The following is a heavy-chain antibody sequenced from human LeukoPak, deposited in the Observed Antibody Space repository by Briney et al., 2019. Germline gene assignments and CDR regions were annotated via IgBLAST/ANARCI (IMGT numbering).Heavy chain of an antibody. Sequence: SVKVSCKASGGTFSSYTISWVRQAPGQGLEWMGGIIPIFGTANYAQKFQGRVTITADESTSTAYMELSSLRSEDTAVYYCARMSYYDSSGDNWFDPWGQGTLVTVSS. J-gene: IGHJ5*02. V-gene: IGHV1-69*13. CDR3: ARMSYYDSSGDNWFDP. CDR1: GGTFSSYT. D-gene: IGHD3-22*01. CDR2: IIPIFGTA.